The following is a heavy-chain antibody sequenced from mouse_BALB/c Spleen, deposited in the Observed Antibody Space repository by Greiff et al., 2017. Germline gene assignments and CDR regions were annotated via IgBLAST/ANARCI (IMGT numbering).Heavy chain of an antibody. CDR2: IWAGGST. CDR1: GFSLTSYG. CDR3: ARDGITTVVAPYAMDY. J-gene: IGHJ4*01. Sequence: VQLVESGPGLVAPSQSLSITCTVSGFSLTSYGVHWVRQPPGKGLEWLGVIWAGGSTNYNSALISRLSISKDNSKSQVFLKMNSLQTDDTAMYYCARDGITTVVAPYAMDYWGQGTSVTVSS. D-gene: IGHD1-1*01. V-gene: IGHV2-9*02.